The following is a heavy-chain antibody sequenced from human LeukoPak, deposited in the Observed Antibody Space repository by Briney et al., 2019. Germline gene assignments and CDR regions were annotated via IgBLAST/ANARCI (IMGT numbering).Heavy chain of an antibody. D-gene: IGHD3-22*01. CDR2: INPNSGGT. Sequence: ASVKVSCKASGYTFTGYYMHWVRQAPGQGLEWMGWINPNSGGTNYAQKFQGRVTMTRDTSISTAYMELSSLRSEDTAVYYCASSMIVHGVGYYYYMDVWGKGTTVTISS. CDR3: ASSMIVHGVGYYYYMDV. J-gene: IGHJ6*03. CDR1: GYTFTGYY. V-gene: IGHV1-2*02.